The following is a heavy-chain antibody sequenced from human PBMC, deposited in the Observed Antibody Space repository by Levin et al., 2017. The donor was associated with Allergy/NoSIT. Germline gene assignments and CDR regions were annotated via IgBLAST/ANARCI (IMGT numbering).Heavy chain of an antibody. V-gene: IGHV3-74*01. CDR2: INSDGSST. CDR3: TRETSTDYDAFDI. Sequence: GGSLRLSCAASGFTFSTYWMHWVRQAPGKGLVWVSRINSDGSSTSYADSVKGRFTISRDNAKNPLYLQMNSLRAEDPAVYYCTRETSTDYDAFDIGGQGTMVTVSS. J-gene: IGHJ3*02. CDR1: GFTFSTYW. D-gene: IGHD2/OR15-2a*01.